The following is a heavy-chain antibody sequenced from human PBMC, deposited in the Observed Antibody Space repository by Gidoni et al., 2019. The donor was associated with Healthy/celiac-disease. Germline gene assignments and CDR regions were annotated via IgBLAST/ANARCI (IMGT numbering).Heavy chain of an antibody. Sequence: EVQLLESGGGLVPPGGSLRLSCAASGSTFSSYAMSWVRQAPGKGLEWVSAISGSGGSTYYADSVKCRFTISRDNSKNTLYLQMNSLRAEDTAVYYCAKEHLTSWTFDYWGQGTLVTVSS. CDR1: GSTFSSYA. D-gene: IGHD3-9*01. V-gene: IGHV3-23*01. CDR2: ISGSGGST. J-gene: IGHJ4*02. CDR3: AKEHLTSWTFDY.